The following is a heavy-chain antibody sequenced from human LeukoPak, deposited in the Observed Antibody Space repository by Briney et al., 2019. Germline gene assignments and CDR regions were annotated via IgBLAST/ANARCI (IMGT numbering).Heavy chain of an antibody. D-gene: IGHD6-19*01. J-gene: IGHJ5*02. CDR2: IYYSGST. V-gene: IGHV4-59*12. CDR1: GFTFSSYW. Sequence: GSLRLSCAASGFTFSSYWMSWFRQAPGKGREWIGTIYYSGSTYYNPSLKSRVTISVDTSKNQFSLRLSFVTAADTAVYHCARAGPGFSSGWYHLWGQGTLVTVSS. CDR3: ARAGPGFSSGWYHL.